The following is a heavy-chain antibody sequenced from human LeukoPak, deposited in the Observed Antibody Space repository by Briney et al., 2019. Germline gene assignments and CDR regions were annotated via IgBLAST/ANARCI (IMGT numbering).Heavy chain of an antibody. J-gene: IGHJ5*02. CDR1: GGSISSYY. Sequence: MSSETLSLTCTVSGGSISSYYWSWIRQPPGKGLEWIGYIYYSGSTNYNPSLKSRVTISVDTSKNQFSLKLSSVTAADTAVYYCARSPENDFWSGYSTGWFDPWGQGTLVTVSS. D-gene: IGHD3-3*01. CDR3: ARSPENDFWSGYSTGWFDP. CDR2: IYYSGST. V-gene: IGHV4-59*01.